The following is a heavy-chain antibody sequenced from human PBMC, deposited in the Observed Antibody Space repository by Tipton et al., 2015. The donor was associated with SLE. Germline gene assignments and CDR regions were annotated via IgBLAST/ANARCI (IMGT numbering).Heavy chain of an antibody. D-gene: IGHD3-22*01. CDR3: ARGRLNYYDSSGRRSAFDI. CDR1: GGSFSGYY. J-gene: IGHJ3*02. Sequence: TLSLTCAVYGGSFSGYYWSWIRQPPGKGLEWIGSIYYSGSTYYNPSLKSRVTISVDTSKNQFSLKLSSVTAADTAVYYCARGRLNYYDSSGRRSAFDIWGQGTMVTVSS. CDR2: IYYSGST. V-gene: IGHV4-34*01.